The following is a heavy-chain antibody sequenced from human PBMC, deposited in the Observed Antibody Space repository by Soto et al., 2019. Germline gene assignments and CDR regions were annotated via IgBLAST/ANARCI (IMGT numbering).Heavy chain of an antibody. D-gene: IGHD6-19*01. CDR3: ATSSDWSPLLDY. V-gene: IGHV1-2*02. CDR1: QYTFSNYY. Sequence: QVQLVQSGAEVTKPGASVKVSCKASQYTFSNYYLHWVRQAPGQRPEWMGWINNGGGTIYAQDFKGRLTMTRDTSITTAYMELSRLSSDDTAFYYCATSSDWSPLLDYWGQGTLVAVSS. CDR2: INNGGGT. J-gene: IGHJ4*02.